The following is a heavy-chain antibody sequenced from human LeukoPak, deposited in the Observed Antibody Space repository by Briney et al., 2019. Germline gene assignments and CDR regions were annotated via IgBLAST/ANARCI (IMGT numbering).Heavy chain of an antibody. Sequence: ASVKVSCKASGYTFTGYYVNWVRQVPGQGLEWVGWINPDSGGANYAQKFQGRVTMARDTSISTAYMELSRLRSDDTAVYYCAIHYGSGSFYKTWGQGTLVTSPQ. CDR1: GYTFTGYY. V-gene: IGHV1-2*02. D-gene: IGHD3-10*01. CDR3: AIHYGSGSFYKT. CDR2: INPDSGGA. J-gene: IGHJ5*02.